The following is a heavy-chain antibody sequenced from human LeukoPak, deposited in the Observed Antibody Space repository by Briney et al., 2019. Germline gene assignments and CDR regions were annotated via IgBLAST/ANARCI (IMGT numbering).Heavy chain of an antibody. V-gene: IGHV3-15*01. CDR1: GFISTNAW. CDR3: TTEYRDSSGWYGAFDI. Sequence: GGSLRLSCAASGFISTNAWMSWVRQAPGKGLEWVGRIKSKTDGGATDFAAPVKGRFTISRDDSKNTLYLQMNSLKIEDTAVYYSTTEYRDSSGWYGAFDIWGQGTMVTVSS. J-gene: IGHJ3*02. CDR2: IKSKTDGGAT. D-gene: IGHD6-19*01.